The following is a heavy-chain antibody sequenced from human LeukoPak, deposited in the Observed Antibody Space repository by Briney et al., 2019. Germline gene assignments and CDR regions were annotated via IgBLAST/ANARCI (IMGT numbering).Heavy chain of an antibody. V-gene: IGHV1-2*02. J-gene: IGHJ5*02. CDR3: ARGPLEYCSGGTCYSGRNWFDP. CDR2: INPNSGDT. Sequence: ASVKVSCKASGYILTDYYMHWVRQAPGQGLEWMGWINPNSGDTNYAQKFQGRVTMTRDTSISTVYMELRRLRYDDTAAYYCARGPLEYCSGGTCYSGRNWFDPWGQGTLATVSS. CDR1: GYILTDYY. D-gene: IGHD2-15*01.